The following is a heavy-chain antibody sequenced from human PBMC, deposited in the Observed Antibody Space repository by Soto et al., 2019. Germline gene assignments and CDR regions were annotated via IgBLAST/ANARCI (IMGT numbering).Heavy chain of an antibody. J-gene: IGHJ4*02. CDR2: ISDYNGNT. CDR1: GYTFTSYG. V-gene: IGHV1-18*04. Sequence: SVNVACKASGYTFTSYGISLARQPPGQGREWIGWISDYNGNTNDAQKLQGGVTMTTDTSTRTAYMDLRSVRSDDTAVYYYARGQLQYCSSTSFYGGRRASFGYWRQVTLVTVS. CDR3: ARGQLQYCSSTSFYGGRRASFGY. D-gene: IGHD2-2*01.